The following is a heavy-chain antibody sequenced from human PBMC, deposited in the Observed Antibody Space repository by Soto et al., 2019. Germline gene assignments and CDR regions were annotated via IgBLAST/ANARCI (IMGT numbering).Heavy chain of an antibody. V-gene: IGHV4-31*03. CDR2: IYSSGST. CDR1: GGSISSGGYY. J-gene: IGHJ4*02. Sequence: QVQLQASGPGLVKPSHTLSLTCTVSGGSISSGGYYWSWIRQHPGKGLAWIGSIYSSGSTYYNPSLKRRVTISVDMSKNQFSLKLSSVTAADTAVYYCARGVLHWGQGTLVTVSS. D-gene: IGHD3-16*01. CDR3: ARGVLH.